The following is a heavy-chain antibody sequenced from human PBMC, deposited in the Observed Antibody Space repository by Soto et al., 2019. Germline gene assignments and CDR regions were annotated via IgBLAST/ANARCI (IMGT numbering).Heavy chain of an antibody. Sequence: QVQLVQSGAEVKKPGSSVKVSCKASGGTFSSYTISWVRQAPGQGLEWMGRIIPILGIANYAQKFQGRVTITADKSTSTAYMELSSLRSEDTAVYYCARRHWELRYYYGMDVWGQGTTVTVS. V-gene: IGHV1-69*02. CDR3: ARRHWELRYYYGMDV. J-gene: IGHJ6*02. CDR1: GGTFSSYT. D-gene: IGHD1-26*01. CDR2: IIPILGIA.